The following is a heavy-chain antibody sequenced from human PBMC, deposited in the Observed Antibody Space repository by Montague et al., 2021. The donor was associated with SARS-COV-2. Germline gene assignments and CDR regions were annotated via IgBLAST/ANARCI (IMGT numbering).Heavy chain of an antibody. J-gene: IGHJ4*02. V-gene: IGHV4-31*03. CDR1: GGSIRSGGYY. D-gene: IGHD3-22*01. CDR3: ARGEGSSGHDY. Sequence: TLSLTCTVLGGSIRSGGYYWSWISQHPGKGLEWIGYIYYSGSTYYNPSLKSRVTISVDTSKNQFSLKLSSVTAADTAVYYCARGEGSSGHDYWGQGTLVTVSS. CDR2: IYYSGST.